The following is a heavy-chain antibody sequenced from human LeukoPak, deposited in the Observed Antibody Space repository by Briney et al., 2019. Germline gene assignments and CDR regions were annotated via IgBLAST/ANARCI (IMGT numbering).Heavy chain of an antibody. J-gene: IGHJ4*02. CDR3: PRSFFQWNYGSCLDS. D-gene: IGHD1-7*01. Sequence: GGSLRLSCAASGFSFSNYVMQWVRQVPGKGLEWVALIAHDGSNKYYADSVKGRFTISRDNSRSILYLQMNSLRPEDTAVYSCPRSFFQWNYGSCLDSWGQGTLVTVSS. CDR2: IAHDGSNK. V-gene: IGHV3-30*03. CDR1: GFSFSNYV.